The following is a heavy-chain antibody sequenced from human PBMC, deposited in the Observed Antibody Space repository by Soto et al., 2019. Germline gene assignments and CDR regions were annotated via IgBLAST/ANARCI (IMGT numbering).Heavy chain of an antibody. V-gene: IGHV3-7*05. Sequence: EVQLVESGGVLVQPGGSLRLSCVASGFTFSNYWMTWVRQAPGKGLEWVANIKQDGSEKYYVDSVKGRFTISRDNAKNSLYLQMNSLRAEDTAVYYCARGRAAHPGEDWGQGTLVTVSS. D-gene: IGHD3-10*01. J-gene: IGHJ1*01. CDR3: ARGRAAHPGED. CDR2: IKQDGSEK. CDR1: GFTFSNYW.